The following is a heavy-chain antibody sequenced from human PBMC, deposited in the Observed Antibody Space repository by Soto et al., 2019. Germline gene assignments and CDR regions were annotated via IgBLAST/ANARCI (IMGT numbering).Heavy chain of an antibody. V-gene: IGHV1-3*01. CDR1: GYTFTSYA. CDR2: INAGNGNT. J-gene: IGHJ6*02. Sequence: QVQLVQSGAEVKKPGASVKVSCKASGYTFTSYAMHWVRQAPGQRLEWMGWINAGNGNTKYSQKFQGRVTITRDTSASTAYMELSSLRSEDTAVYYCARVEARGPRYGIDVWGQGTTVTVSS. CDR3: ARVEARGPRYGIDV.